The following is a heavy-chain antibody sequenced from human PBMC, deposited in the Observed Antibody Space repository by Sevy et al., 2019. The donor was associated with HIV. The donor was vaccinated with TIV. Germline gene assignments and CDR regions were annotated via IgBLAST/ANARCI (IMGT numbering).Heavy chain of an antibody. V-gene: IGHV5-51*01. CDR1: GYTFTNYW. J-gene: IGHJ6*02. CDR2: IYPGDSET. CDR3: ARGARGTLPSYYYYTMDI. Sequence: GESLKISCKGSGYTFTNYWIGWVRQMPGKGLEWMGIIYPGDSETRYSPSFQGQVTISVDKSISTAYLQWSSLKASDTAICYCARGARGTLPSYYYYTMDIWGQGTTVTVSS.